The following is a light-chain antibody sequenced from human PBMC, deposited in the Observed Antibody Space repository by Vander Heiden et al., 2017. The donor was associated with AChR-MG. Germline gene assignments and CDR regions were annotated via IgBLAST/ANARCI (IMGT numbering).Light chain of an antibody. J-gene: IGLJ3*02. CDR1: SSNIGSNQ. V-gene: IGLV1-47*01. CDR3: AAWDDSLSGPWV. Sequence: QSVLTQPPSASGTPRQRVTLSCSGSSSNIGSNQVYWYQQLPGTAPKLLIYRNNQRPSGVPDRFSGSKSGTSASLAISGLRSEDEADYYCAAWDDSLSGPWVFGGGTKLTVL. CDR2: RNN.